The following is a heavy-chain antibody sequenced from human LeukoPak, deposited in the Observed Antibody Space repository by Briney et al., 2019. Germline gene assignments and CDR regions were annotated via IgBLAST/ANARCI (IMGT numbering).Heavy chain of an antibody. CDR2: ISGRAGST. D-gene: IGHD5-24*01. CDR1: GISLTNYA. J-gene: IGHJ4*02. CDR3: AKVWWLQLAFDS. V-gene: IGHV3-23*01. Sequence: PGGSLRLSCVVSGISLTNYAMTWVRQAPGKGLEWVSSISGRAGSTYFADSVKGRFTISRDNSKNTLFLQMNSLRPEDTAVYYCAKVWWLQLAFDSWGQGILVTVTS.